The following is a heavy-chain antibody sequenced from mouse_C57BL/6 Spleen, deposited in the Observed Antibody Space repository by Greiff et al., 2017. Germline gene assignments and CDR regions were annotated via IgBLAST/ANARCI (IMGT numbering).Heavy chain of an antibody. Sequence: EVKLVESGGGLVKPGGSLKLSCAASGFTFSDYGMHWVRQAPEKGLEWVAYISSGSSTIYSAEPVKGRFTISRDNAKNTLFLQMTSLRSEDTAMYYCARQGLLPADYWGQGTSVTVSS. CDR1: GFTFSDYG. J-gene: IGHJ4*01. D-gene: IGHD2-3*01. V-gene: IGHV5-17*01. CDR3: ARQGLLPADY. CDR2: ISSGSSTI.